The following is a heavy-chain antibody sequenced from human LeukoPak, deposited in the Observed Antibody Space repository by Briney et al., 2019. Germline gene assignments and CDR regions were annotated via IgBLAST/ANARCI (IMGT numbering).Heavy chain of an antibody. CDR1: GFIFSSYW. CDR2: INSDGSST. Sequence: GGSLRLSCAASGFIFSSYWVHWVRQAPGKGLVWVSHINSDGSSTTYAESVKGRFTISRDNAKNSLYLQMNSLRDEDTAVYYCARDYSSSGSFFGYYYGMDVWGQGTTVTVSS. V-gene: IGHV3-74*01. CDR3: ARDYSSSGSFFGYYYGMDV. D-gene: IGHD1-26*01. J-gene: IGHJ6*02.